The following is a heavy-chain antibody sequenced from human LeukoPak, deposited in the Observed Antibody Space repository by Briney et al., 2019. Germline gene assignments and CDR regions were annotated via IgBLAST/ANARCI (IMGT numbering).Heavy chain of an antibody. CDR2: IYWNDDK. J-gene: IGHJ4*02. CDR1: GFSLSTSGVG. D-gene: IGHD5-24*01. Sequence: SGPTLVNPTQTPTLTFTFSGFSLSTSGVGVGWIRQPPGKALEWLALIYWNDDKRYSPSLKSRLTITKDTSKNQVVLTMTNMDPVDTATYYCAHGEKATPLGLYWGQGTLVTVSS. V-gene: IGHV2-5*01. CDR3: AHGEKATPLGLY.